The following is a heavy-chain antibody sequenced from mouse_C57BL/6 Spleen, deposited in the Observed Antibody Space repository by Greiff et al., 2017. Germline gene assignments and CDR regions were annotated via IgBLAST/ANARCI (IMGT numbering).Heavy chain of an antibody. CDR3: ARVSEIYAMDY. V-gene: IGHV1-55*01. Sequence: VQLQESGAELVKPGASVKMSCKASGYTFTSYWITWVKQRPGQGLEWIGDIYPGSGSTNYNEKFKSKATLTVDTSSSTAYMQLSSLTSEDSAVYYCARVSEIYAMDYWGQGTSVTVSS. CDR2: IYPGSGST. J-gene: IGHJ4*01. D-gene: IGHD6-2*01. CDR1: GYTFTSYW.